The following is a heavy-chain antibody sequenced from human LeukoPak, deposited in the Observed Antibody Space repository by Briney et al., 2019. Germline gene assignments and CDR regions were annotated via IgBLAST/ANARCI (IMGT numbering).Heavy chain of an antibody. V-gene: IGHV3-23*01. D-gene: IGHD1-26*01. CDR3: AKGSGSYGFGSFDY. CDR1: GFTFSSYA. J-gene: IGHJ4*02. CDR2: ISGSGGST. Sequence: GGSLRLSCAASGFTFSSYATSWVRQAPGKGLEWVSAISGSGGSTYYADSVKGRFTISRDDSKNTLYLQMNSLRAEDTAVYYCAKGSGSYGFGSFDYWGQGTLVTVSS.